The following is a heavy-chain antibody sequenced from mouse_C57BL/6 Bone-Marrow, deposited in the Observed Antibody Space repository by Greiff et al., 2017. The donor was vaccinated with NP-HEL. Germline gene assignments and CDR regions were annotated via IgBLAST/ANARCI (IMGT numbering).Heavy chain of an antibody. CDR2: IDPSDSYT. J-gene: IGHJ1*03. V-gene: IGHV1-69*01. CDR3: ARNCYFDV. Sequence: QVQLQQPGAELVKPGASVKLSCKASGYTFTSYWMHWVKQRPGQGLEWIGEIDPSDSYTNYNQKFKGKSTLTVDKSSSTAYMQLSSLTSDDSAVYYCARNCYFDVWGTGTTVTVSS. CDR1: GYTFTSYW.